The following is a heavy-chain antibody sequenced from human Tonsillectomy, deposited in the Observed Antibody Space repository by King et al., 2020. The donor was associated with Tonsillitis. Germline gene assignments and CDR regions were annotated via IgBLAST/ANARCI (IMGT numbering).Heavy chain of an antibody. CDR2: ISVYNGNT. V-gene: IGHV1-18*01. D-gene: IGHD3-22*01. Sequence: VQLVQSGAEVKKPGASVKVSCKASGYTFTNYDISWVRQAPGQGFEWMGWISVYNGNTNYAENLQGRVTMTTDTSTSTVYMELRSLRSDDTAVYYCVRDRERGHYYDSTGYHYYMDVWGKGTTVTVSS. CDR1: GYTFTNYD. CDR3: VRDRERGHYYDSTGYHYYMDV. J-gene: IGHJ6*03.